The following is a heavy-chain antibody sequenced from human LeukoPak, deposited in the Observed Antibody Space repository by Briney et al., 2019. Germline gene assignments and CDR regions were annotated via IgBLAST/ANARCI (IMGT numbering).Heavy chain of an antibody. CDR3: AVPVEMATIYTFDY. CDR1: GGSISSSSYY. V-gene: IGHV4-39*01. J-gene: IGHJ4*02. Sequence: PSETLSLTCTVSGGSISSSSYYWGWLRQPPGKGLEWIGSIYYSGSTYYNPSLKSRVTISVDTSKNQFSLKLSSVTAADTAVYYCAVPVEMATIYTFDYWGQGTLVTVSS. CDR2: IYYSGST. D-gene: IGHD5-24*01.